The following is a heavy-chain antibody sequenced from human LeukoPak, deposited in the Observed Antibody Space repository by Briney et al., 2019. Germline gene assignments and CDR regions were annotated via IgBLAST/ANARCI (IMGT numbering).Heavy chain of an antibody. CDR1: GFAFSSYD. CDR3: AALGDSIY. CDR2: IGHAGDT. Sequence: GGSLRLSCAASGFAFSSYDMRWVRQVSGKGPEWVSAIGHAGDTYYADSVKGRFTISREDAKNYFFLQMNSLRAGDTAVYFCAALGDSIYWGQGTLVTVSS. J-gene: IGHJ4*02. V-gene: IGHV3-13*01. D-gene: IGHD1-26*01.